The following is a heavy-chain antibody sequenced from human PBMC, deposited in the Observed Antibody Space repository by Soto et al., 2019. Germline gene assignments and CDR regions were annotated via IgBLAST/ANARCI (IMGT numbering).Heavy chain of an antibody. J-gene: IGHJ6*02. V-gene: IGHV3-23*01. CDR3: ARGYGGWGSYKFAMDV. CDR2: ITGSGSYT. Sequence: GGSLRLSCAASGFTLDNYAMRWVRQAPGKGLEWVSTITGSGSYTNYADSVKGRFTISRDNSKNTVFLEMNSLRAEDTALYYCARGYGGWGSYKFAMDVWGQGTTVTVSS. CDR1: GFTLDNYA. D-gene: IGHD3-10*01.